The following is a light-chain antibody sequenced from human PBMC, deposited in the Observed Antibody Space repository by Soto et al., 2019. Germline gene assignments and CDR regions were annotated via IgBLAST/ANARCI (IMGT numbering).Light chain of an antibody. V-gene: IGKV3-11*01. J-gene: IGKJ4*01. CDR1: QSVSSY. CDR2: DAS. Sequence: EIVLTQSPATLSLSPGERATLSCRASQSVSSYLAWYQQKPGQAPRLLIYDASNRATGIPARFSGSWAGTFYIITISRLEPDVFAVYYGQQRSNWLLTFGGGTKVEIK. CDR3: QQRSNWLLT.